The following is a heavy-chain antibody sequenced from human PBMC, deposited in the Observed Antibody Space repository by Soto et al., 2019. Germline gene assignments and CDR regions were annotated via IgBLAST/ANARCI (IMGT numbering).Heavy chain of an antibody. V-gene: IGHV4-4*07. CDR2: IHSSGST. CDR1: GASMNSYH. J-gene: IGHJ5*02. D-gene: IGHD6-13*01. Sequence: SETLSLTCTVSGASMNSYHWSRIRQPAGKGLEWIGHIHSSGSTNYNPSLKSRVTMSVDTSKNQFSLRLMSLTAADTAVYYCARDQGVAAAGITWFDPWGQGSLVTVSS. CDR3: ARDQGVAAAGITWFDP.